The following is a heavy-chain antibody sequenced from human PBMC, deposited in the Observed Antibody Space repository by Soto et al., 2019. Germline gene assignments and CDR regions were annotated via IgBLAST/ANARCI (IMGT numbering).Heavy chain of an antibody. V-gene: IGHV3-48*01. CDR2: ISSSSSTI. D-gene: IGHD4-17*01. CDR1: GFTFSSYS. J-gene: IGHJ4*02. CDR3: ARDFTKNTVYGDTRNY. Sequence: GGSLRLSCAASGFTFSSYSMNWVRQAPGKGLEWVSYISSSSSTIYYADSVKGRFTISRDNAKNSLYLQMNSLRAEDTAVYYCARDFTKNTVYGDTRNYWGQGTLVTVSS.